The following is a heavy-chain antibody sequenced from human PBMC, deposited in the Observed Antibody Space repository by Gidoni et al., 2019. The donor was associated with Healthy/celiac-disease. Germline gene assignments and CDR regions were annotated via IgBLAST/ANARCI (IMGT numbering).Heavy chain of an antibody. CDR3: ARDNGAAAVDY. D-gene: IGHD6-13*01. V-gene: IGHV1-2*04. CDR2: TNPKRGGK. Sequence: QVPLVQSGAEVTTPGASVTVSCQASGYTFTGYYMHWVRQAPGQGLEWMGWTNPKRGGKNYAQKFKGWVTRTRDTSISTAYMELSRLRSDDTAVYYCARDNGAAAVDYWGQGTLVTVSS. CDR1: GYTFTGYY. J-gene: IGHJ4*02.